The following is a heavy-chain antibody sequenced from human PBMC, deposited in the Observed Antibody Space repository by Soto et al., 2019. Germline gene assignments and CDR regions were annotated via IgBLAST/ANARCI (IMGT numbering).Heavy chain of an antibody. D-gene: IGHD1-26*01. CDR1: GYTFTSYY. V-gene: IGHV1-46*01. J-gene: IGHJ4*02. CDR2: INPSGGST. Sequence: ASVKVSCKASGYTFTSYYMHWVRQAPGQGLEWMGIINPSGGSTSYAQKLQGRVTMTTDTSTSTAYMELRSLRSDDTAVYYCARDQGGSYYYWGQGTLVTVSS. CDR3: ARDQGGSYYY.